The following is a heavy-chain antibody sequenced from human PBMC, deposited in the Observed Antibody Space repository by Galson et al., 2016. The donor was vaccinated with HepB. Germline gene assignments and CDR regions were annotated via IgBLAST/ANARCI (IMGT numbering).Heavy chain of an antibody. CDR1: GFTFSSYA. CDR2: IGGSGGGT. Sequence: SLRLSCAASGFTFSSYAMSWVRQAPGKGLEWVSAIGGSGGGTYYADSVKGRFTVSRDNSKNTLYLHMNSLRAEDTAVYYCAKDQLIVVVPAAGNWFEPWGQGTLVTVSS. V-gene: IGHV3-23*01. CDR3: AKDQLIVVVPAAGNWFEP. D-gene: IGHD2-2*01. J-gene: IGHJ5*02.